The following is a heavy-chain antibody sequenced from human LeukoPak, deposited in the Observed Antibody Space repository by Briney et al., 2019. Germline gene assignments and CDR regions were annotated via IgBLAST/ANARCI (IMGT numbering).Heavy chain of an antibody. CDR3: ARLQQQLDDDAFDI. CDR2: MNPNSGNT. V-gene: IGHV1-8*01. Sequence: GASVTVSCTASGYTFTSYDTNWVRQATGQGLGWMGWMNPNSGNTGYAQKFQGRVTMTRNTSISTAYMELSSLRSEDTAVYYCARLQQQLDDDAFDIWGQGTMVTVSS. J-gene: IGHJ3*02. CDR1: GYTFTSYD. D-gene: IGHD6-13*01.